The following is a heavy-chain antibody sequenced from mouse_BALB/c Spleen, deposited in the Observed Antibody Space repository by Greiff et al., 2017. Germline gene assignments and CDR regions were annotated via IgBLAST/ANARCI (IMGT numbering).Heavy chain of an antibody. D-gene: IGHD1-1*01. CDR3: ASYYYGSSLWDY. CDR1: GYTFTSYW. Sequence: QVQLQQSGAELVKPGASVKLSCKASGYTFTSYWMHWVKQRPGQGLEWIGEIDPSDSYTNYNQKFKGKATLTVDKSSSTAYMQLSSLTSEDSAVYYCASYYYGSSLWDYWGQGTSVTVSS. J-gene: IGHJ4*01. V-gene: IGHV1-69*02. CDR2: IDPSDSYT.